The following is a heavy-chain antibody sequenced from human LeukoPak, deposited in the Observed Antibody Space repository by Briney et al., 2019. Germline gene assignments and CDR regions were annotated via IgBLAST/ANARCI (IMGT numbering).Heavy chain of an antibody. D-gene: IGHD4-23*01. CDR1: GFIVSSNY. V-gene: IGHV3-66*02. J-gene: IGHJ4*02. CDR2: IYSGGNI. Sequence: PGGSLILSCAASGFIVSSNYMSWVRQAPGKGLEWVSVIYSGGNIYYADSVKGRFTISRDNSKNTLYLQMNSLRAEDTAVYYCARDQVGSTAVEWGQGTLVTVSS. CDR3: ARDQVGSTAVE.